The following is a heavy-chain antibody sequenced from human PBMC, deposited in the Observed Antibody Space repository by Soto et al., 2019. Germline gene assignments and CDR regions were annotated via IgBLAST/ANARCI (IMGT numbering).Heavy chain of an antibody. V-gene: IGHV4-39*07. D-gene: IGHD1-7*01. J-gene: IGHJ4*02. CDR3: ARTPGTTGRLDY. Sequence: SETLSLTCTLSGGSISSSSYPRGWIRQPPGKGLEWIESIYYSGSTYYNPSLKSRVTISVDTSKNQFSLKLSSVTAADTAVYYCARTPGTTGRLDYWGQGTLVTVSS. CDR1: GGSISSSSYP. CDR2: IYYSGST.